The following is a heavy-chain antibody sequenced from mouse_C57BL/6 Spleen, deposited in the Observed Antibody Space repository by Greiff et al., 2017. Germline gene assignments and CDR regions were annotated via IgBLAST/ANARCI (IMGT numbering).Heavy chain of an antibody. CDR2: IDPSDSYT. D-gene: IGHD1-1*01. CDR1: GYTFTSYW. J-gene: IGHJ4*01. V-gene: IGHV1-59*01. CDR3: ARSRVVGEAMDY. Sequence: VQLQQPGAELVRPGTSVKLSCKASGYTFTSYWMHWVKQRPGQGLEWIGVIDPSDSYTKYNQKFKGKATLTVDTSSSTAYMQVSSLTSEDSAVYYCARSRVVGEAMDYWGQGTSVTVSS.